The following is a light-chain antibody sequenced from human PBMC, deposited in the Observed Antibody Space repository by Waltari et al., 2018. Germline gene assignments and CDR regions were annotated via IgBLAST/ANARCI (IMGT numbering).Light chain of an antibody. J-gene: IGKJ4*01. CDR2: AAS. Sequence: DIQMTQSPSSVSASVGDRVTITCRASHDISSWLTWYQQKPGKVPKLLIYAASRLQSGVPSRFSGSGSGTDFTLTISSLQPEDSATYFCQQAKSFPLTFGGGTKVEIK. CDR3: QQAKSFPLT. CDR1: HDISSW. V-gene: IGKV1-12*01.